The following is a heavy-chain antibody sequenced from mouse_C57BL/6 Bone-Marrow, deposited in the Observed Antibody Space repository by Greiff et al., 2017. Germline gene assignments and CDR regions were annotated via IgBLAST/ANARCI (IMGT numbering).Heavy chain of an antibody. CDR2: ISSGSSTI. J-gene: IGHJ3*01. Sequence: EVQLVESGGGLVKPGGSLKLSCAASGFTFSDYGMHWVRQAPEKGLEWVAYISSGSSTIYYADTVKGRFTISRDNAKNTLFLQMTSLRSEDTAMYYCAILWYPGFAYWGQGTLVTVSA. V-gene: IGHV5-17*01. CDR3: AILWYPGFAY. D-gene: IGHD2-1*01. CDR1: GFTFSDYG.